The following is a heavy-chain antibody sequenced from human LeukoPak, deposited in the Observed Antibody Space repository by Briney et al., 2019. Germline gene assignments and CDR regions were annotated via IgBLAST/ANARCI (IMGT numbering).Heavy chain of an antibody. CDR2: ISSDGSRV. V-gene: IGHV3-74*01. CDR1: GFTFSDYW. D-gene: IGHD6-13*01. CDR3: AREFLGSWYYVFDY. Sequence: GGTLTLSRAASGFTFSDYWMHWVRQAPGKGLVWVSRISSDGSRVTYADSVKGRFTISRDNAKNTLYLQMNSLRAEDTAVYYCAREFLGSWYYVFDYWGQGTLVTVSS. J-gene: IGHJ4*02.